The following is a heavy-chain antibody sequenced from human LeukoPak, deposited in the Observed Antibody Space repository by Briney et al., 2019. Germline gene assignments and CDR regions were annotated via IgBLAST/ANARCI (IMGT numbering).Heavy chain of an antibody. D-gene: IGHD3-16*01. CDR2: IKQDGSGK. CDR3: AREVLGAFDI. Sequence: PGGSLRLSCAASGFTFSSYWMSWVRQAPGKGLEWVANIKQDGSGKYYVDSVKGRFTISRDNAKNSLYQQMNSLKAEDTAVYYCAREVLGAFDIWGQGTMVTVSS. J-gene: IGHJ3*02. V-gene: IGHV3-7*01. CDR1: GFTFSSYW.